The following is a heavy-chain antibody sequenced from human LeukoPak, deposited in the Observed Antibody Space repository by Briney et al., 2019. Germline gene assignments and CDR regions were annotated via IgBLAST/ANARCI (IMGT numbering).Heavy chain of an antibody. CDR3: AKGISGSCYTGLGF. CDR2: ISASGGST. D-gene: IGHD2-2*02. V-gene: IGHV3-23*01. CDR1: GFTFSSYA. J-gene: IGHJ4*02. Sequence: PGGSLRLSCAASGFTFSSYAMSWVRQAPGKGLEWVSAISASGGSTYYADSVKGRFTISRDNSKNTLYLQMNSLRVEDTAVYYCAKGISGSCYTGLGFWGQGTLVTVSS.